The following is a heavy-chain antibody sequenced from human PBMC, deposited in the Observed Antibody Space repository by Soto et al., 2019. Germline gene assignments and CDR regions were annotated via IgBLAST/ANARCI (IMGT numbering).Heavy chain of an antibody. J-gene: IGHJ4*02. CDR3: ARVWVVAATPPYYFDY. V-gene: IGHV1-69*12. CDR2: IIPIFGTA. D-gene: IGHD2-15*01. CDR1: GGTFSSYA. Sequence: QVQLVQSGAEVKKPGSSVKVSCKASGGTFSSYAISWVRQAPGQGLEWMGGIIPIFGTANYAQKFQGRVTITADDSTSTGYMELSSLRSEDTVVYYCARVWVVAATPPYYFDYWGQGTLVTVSS.